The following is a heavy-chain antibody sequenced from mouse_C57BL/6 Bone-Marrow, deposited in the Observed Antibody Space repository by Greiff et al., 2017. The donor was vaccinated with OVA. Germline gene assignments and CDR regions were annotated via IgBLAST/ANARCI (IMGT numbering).Heavy chain of an antibody. CDR1: GYTFTSYG. V-gene: IGHV1-81*01. J-gene: IGHJ3*01. Sequence: VQLQQSGAELARPGASVKLSCKASGYTFTSYGISWVKQRTGQGLEWIGEIYPRSGNTYYNEKFEGKATLTADKSSSTAYMELRSLTSEDSAVYFCAISTMVTTAYWGQGTLVTVSA. CDR2: IYPRSGNT. CDR3: AISTMVTTAY. D-gene: IGHD2-2*01.